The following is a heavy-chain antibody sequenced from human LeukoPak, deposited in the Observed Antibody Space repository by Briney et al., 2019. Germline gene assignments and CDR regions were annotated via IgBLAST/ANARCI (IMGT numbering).Heavy chain of an antibody. J-gene: IGHJ3*02. D-gene: IGHD2-21*01. Sequence: GGSLRLSCAASGFTFNIYSMNWVRQAPGKGLEWISYITSGSDIISYADSVKGRFTISRDNAKSSLYLRMNSLRAEDTAVYYCARDRDWAFDIWGQGTMVTVSS. CDR2: ITSGSDII. CDR3: ARDRDWAFDI. CDR1: GFTFNIYS. V-gene: IGHV3-48*01.